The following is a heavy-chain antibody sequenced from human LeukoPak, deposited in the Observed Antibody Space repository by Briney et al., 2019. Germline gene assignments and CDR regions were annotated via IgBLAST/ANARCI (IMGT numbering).Heavy chain of an antibody. CDR1: GYTFPAYY. Sequence: ASVKVSCKASGYTFPAYYIHWVRQAPGQGLEWMGWMNPKSGDTTYAQKFQGRVSMTRDTSITTACMGLRRVTSDDTAVYFCARSFSSNWNNWFNPWGQGTLVTVSS. D-gene: IGHD6-13*01. CDR2: MNPKSGDT. V-gene: IGHV1-2*02. J-gene: IGHJ5*02. CDR3: ARSFSSNWNNWFNP.